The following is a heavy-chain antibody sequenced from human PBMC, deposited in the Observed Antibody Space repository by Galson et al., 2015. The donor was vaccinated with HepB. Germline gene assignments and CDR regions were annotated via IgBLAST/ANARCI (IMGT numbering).Heavy chain of an antibody. CDR3: ATGVPAAIRGKSIAAAAAALGY. D-gene: IGHD2-2*02. J-gene: IGHJ4*02. Sequence: SLRLSCAASGFTFSSYGMHWVRQAPGKGLEWVAVIWYDGSNKYYADSVKGRFTISRDNSKNTLYLQMNSLRAEDTAVYYCATGVPAAIRGKSIAAAAAALGYWGQGTLVTVSS. V-gene: IGHV3-33*01. CDR1: GFTFSSYG. CDR2: IWYDGSNK.